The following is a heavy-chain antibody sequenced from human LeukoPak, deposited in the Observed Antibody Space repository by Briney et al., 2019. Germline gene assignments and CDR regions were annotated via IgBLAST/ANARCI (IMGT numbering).Heavy chain of an antibody. Sequence: PSETLSLTCTVSGGSISSGSYYWSWIRQPAGKGLEWIGRIYTSGSTNYNPSLKSRVTISVDTSKNQFSLKLSSVTAADTAVYYCARLTDYGAAWGQGTLVTVSS. V-gene: IGHV4-61*02. CDR1: GGSISSGSYY. J-gene: IGHJ4*02. D-gene: IGHD4-17*01. CDR2: IYTSGST. CDR3: ARLTDYGAA.